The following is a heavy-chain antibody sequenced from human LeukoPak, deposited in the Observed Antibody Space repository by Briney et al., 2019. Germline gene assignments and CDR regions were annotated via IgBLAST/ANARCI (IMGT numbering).Heavy chain of an antibody. CDR3: ARTVGYCSGGSCYTFDY. D-gene: IGHD2-15*01. J-gene: IGHJ4*02. CDR2: IYYSGST. CDR1: GGSISSYY. V-gene: IGHV4-59*01. Sequence: SETLSLTCTVSGGSISSYYWSWIRQPPGKGLEWIGYIYYSGSTNYNPSLKSRDTISVDTSKNQFSLKLSSVTAADTAVYYCARTVGYCSGGSCYTFDYWGQGTLVTVSS.